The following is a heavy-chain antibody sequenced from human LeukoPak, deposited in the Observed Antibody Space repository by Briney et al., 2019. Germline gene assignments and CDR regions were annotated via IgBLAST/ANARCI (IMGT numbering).Heavy chain of an antibody. CDR3: ARAYDSSGYYFDY. Sequence: SQTLSLTCTVSGGSISSGDYYWSWIRQPPGKGLEWIGYIYYSGRTYYNPSLKSRVTISVDTSKNQFSLKLSSVTAADTAVYYCARAYDSSGYYFDYWGQGTLVTVSS. V-gene: IGHV4-30-4*01. CDR2: IYYSGRT. J-gene: IGHJ4*02. D-gene: IGHD3-22*01. CDR1: GGSISSGDYY.